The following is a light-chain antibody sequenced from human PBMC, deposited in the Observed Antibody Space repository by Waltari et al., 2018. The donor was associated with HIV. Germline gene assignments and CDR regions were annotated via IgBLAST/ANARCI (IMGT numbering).Light chain of an antibody. Sequence: QSALTQPASVSASPGQSITISCTGTSSDVGNYTVFSWYRQFPDKAPQLLIFEVNKRPSGVSNRFSGSKSGNSASLTIAGLLADDEADYYCCSYAGGNSYVFGTGTKVTVL. CDR1: SSDVGNYTV. CDR3: CSYAGGNSYV. CDR2: EVN. J-gene: IGLJ1*01. V-gene: IGLV2-23*02.